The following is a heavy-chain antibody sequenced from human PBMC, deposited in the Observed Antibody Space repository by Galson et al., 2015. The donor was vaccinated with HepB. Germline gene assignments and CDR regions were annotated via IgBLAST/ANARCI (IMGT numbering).Heavy chain of an antibody. CDR2: ISAYNRRT. CDR1: GYTFSTYS. J-gene: IGHJ5*02. D-gene: IGHD2-15*01. V-gene: IGHV1-18*01. Sequence: SCKVSGYTFSTYSVTWVRQAPGQGLEWMGWISAYNRRTNYAQKFQGRVSMTTDTSTSTVYMELRRLRSDDTAIYYCARGALVVGVAATLNNWFDPWGQGTLVTVSS. CDR3: ARGALVVGVAATLNNWFDP.